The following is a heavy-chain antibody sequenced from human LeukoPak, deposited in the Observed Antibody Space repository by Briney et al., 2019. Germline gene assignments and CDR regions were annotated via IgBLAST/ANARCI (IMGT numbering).Heavy chain of an antibody. Sequence: ASVKVSCKASGYTFTSYYMHWVRQAPGQGLEWMGIINPSGGSTSYAQKFQGRVTMTRDTSTSTVYMELSSLRSEDTAVYYCARDGRGRYFDWSKDYYYMDVWGKGTTVTISS. V-gene: IGHV1-46*01. CDR2: INPSGGST. J-gene: IGHJ6*03. CDR1: GYTFTSYY. D-gene: IGHD3-9*01. CDR3: ARDGRGRYFDWSKDYYYMDV.